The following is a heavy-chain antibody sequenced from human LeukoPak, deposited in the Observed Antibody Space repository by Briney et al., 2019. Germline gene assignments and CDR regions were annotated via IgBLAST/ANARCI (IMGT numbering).Heavy chain of an antibody. CDR1: GFTFSSHA. V-gene: IGHV3-23*01. J-gene: IGHJ4*02. CDR2: ISGSGGST. Sequence: GGSLRLSCAASGFTFSSHAMSWVRQAPGKGLEWVSAISGSGGSTYYADSVKGRFTISRDNSKNTLYLQMNSLRAEDTAVYYWAKSYYGSGSYYKPPFDYWGQGTLVTVSS. CDR3: AKSYYGSGSYYKPPFDY. D-gene: IGHD3-10*01.